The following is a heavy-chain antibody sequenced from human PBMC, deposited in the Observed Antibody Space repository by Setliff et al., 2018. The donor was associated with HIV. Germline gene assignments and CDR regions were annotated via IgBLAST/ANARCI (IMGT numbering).Heavy chain of an antibody. CDR3: VREDDAVWYFGSFHI. D-gene: IGHD3-10*01. CDR2: INAGNGVT. V-gene: IGHV1-3*01. J-gene: IGHJ3*02. CDR1: GYSFTYYA. Sequence: ASVKVSCKASGYSFTYYAVHWVRQAPGQRLEWMGWINAGNGVTRYAEKFQGRVTFTRDTSASTAYMELSSLRSADTAVYYCVREDDAVWYFGSFHIWGRGTMVTVSS.